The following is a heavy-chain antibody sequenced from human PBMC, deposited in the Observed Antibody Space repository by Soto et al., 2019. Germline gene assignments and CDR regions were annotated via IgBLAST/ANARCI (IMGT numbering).Heavy chain of an antibody. D-gene: IGHD3-16*01. Sequence: GGSLRLSCAASGFTFSSYSMNWVRQAPGKGLEWVSSISSSSSYIYYADSVKGRFTISRDNAKNSLYLQMNSLRAEDTAVYYCARDRGENYYYGMDVWGQGTTVTVSS. CDR3: ARDRGENYYYGMDV. CDR1: GFTFSSYS. V-gene: IGHV3-21*01. J-gene: IGHJ6*02. CDR2: ISSSSSYI.